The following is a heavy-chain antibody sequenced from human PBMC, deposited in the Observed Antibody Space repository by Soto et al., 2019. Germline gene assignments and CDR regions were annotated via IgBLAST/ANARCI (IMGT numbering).Heavy chain of an antibody. V-gene: IGHV4-59*01. D-gene: IGHD3-10*01. Sequence: QVQLQESGPGLVKPSETLSLTCTVSGGSISSYYWSWIRQPPGKGLEWIGYIYYSGSTNYNPSLKRRVTISVDPSKNQFSLKLSAVTAADTAVYYCARDRPYCGSGGFDYWGQGTMVTVSS. J-gene: IGHJ4*02. CDR2: IYYSGST. CDR1: GGSISSYY. CDR3: ARDRPYCGSGGFDY.